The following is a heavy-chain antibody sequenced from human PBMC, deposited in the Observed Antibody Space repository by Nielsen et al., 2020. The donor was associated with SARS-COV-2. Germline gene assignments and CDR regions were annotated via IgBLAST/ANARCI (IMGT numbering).Heavy chain of an antibody. CDR2: IYYSGST. D-gene: IGHD3-22*01. Sequence: SETLSLTCTVSGGSIINSNSYWGWIRQPPGKGLEWIGSIYYSGSTYYNPSLKSRVTISVDTSKNQFSLKLSSVTAADTAVYYCARETYYYDSSGYYYFDYWGQGTLVTVSS. CDR1: GGSIINSNSY. V-gene: IGHV4-39*01. J-gene: IGHJ4*02. CDR3: ARETYYYDSSGYYYFDY.